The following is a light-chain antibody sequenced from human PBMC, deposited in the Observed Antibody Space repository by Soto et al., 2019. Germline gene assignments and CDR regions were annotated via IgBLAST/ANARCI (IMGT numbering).Light chain of an antibody. CDR2: AAS. J-gene: IGKJ5*01. Sequence: EIVLTQYPGTLSLSLGERATLSCRASQSVSSSYLAWYQQKPGQAPRLLIYAASSRATGIPDRFSGSGSGTDFTLTISRLEPEDFAVYYCQQYGSSPAFGQGTRPEI. V-gene: IGKV3-20*01. CDR1: QSVSSSY. CDR3: QQYGSSPA.